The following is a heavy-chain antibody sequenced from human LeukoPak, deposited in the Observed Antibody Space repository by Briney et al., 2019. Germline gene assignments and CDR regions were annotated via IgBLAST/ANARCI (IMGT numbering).Heavy chain of an antibody. J-gene: IGHJ4*02. CDR3: AKDHVFRFLEWSLQSSYFGS. D-gene: IGHD3-3*01. CDR1: GFTFSNNA. CDR2: ISGSGGST. Sequence: GGSLRLSCEASGFTFSNNAMSWVRQAPGKGLEWVSVISGSGGSTYYADSVKGRFTISRDNSKNTLYLQMNRLRAEDTAIYYCAKDHVFRFLEWSLQSSYFGSWGQGSLVTVSS. V-gene: IGHV3-23*01.